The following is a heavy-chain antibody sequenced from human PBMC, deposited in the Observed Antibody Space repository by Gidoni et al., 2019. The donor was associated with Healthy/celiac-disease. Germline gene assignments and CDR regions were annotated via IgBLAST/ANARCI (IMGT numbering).Heavy chain of an antibody. CDR1: GYTFTSYD. J-gene: IGHJ4*02. D-gene: IGHD5-18*01. Sequence: QVQLVQSGAEVKKPGASVKVSCKASGYTFTSYDINWVRQDTGQGLGWMGWMNTNSGNTGYAQKFQGRVTMTRNTSISTAYMELSSLRSEATAVYYCARGRGTAMVTNVDYWGQGTLVTVSS. CDR3: ARGRGTAMVTNVDY. CDR2: MNTNSGNT. V-gene: IGHV1-8*01.